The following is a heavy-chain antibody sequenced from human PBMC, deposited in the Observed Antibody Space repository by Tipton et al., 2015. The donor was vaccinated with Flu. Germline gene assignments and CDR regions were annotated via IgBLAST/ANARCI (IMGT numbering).Heavy chain of an antibody. J-gene: IGHJ4*02. CDR3: ARVSGGYNYDY. D-gene: IGHD5-12*01. Sequence: TLSLTCAVYGGSFSGYYWSWIRQPPGKGLEWIGYIYYSGSTNYNPSLKSRVTISVDTSKNQFSLKLSSVTAADTAVYYCARVSGGYNYDYWGQGILVTVSS. CDR1: GGSFSGYY. V-gene: IGHV4-59*01. CDR2: IYYSGST.